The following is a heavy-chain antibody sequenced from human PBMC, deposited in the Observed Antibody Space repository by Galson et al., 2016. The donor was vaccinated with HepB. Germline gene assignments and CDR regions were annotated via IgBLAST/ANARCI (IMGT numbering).Heavy chain of an antibody. J-gene: IGHJ5*02. Sequence: SLRLSCAASGFTFINAWMSWVRQTPGKGLEWVARIKGKTAGGTTDYAAPVRGRFTISRDDSKNTLFLQTNSLKVEDTALYYCVTEGCGSPSCYDHWGQGTLVTVSS. D-gene: IGHD2-2*01. CDR1: GFTFINAW. V-gene: IGHV3-15*01. CDR3: VTEGCGSPSCYDH. CDR2: IKGKTAGGTT.